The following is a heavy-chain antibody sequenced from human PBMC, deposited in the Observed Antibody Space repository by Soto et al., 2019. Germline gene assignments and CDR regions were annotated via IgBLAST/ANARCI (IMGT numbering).Heavy chain of an antibody. CDR2: IYYSGST. J-gene: IGHJ5*02. D-gene: IGHD3-10*01. Sequence: SETQSLTSAVSGVSISIGNSYWRWIRQPPGKGLEWIGYIYYSGSTYYNPSLKSRVTISVDTSKNQFSLKLSSVTAADTAVYYCARAAVEDYYGTNWFDPWGQGTLVTVSS. V-gene: IGHV4-30-4*02. CDR3: ARAAVEDYYGTNWFDP. CDR1: GVSISIGNSY.